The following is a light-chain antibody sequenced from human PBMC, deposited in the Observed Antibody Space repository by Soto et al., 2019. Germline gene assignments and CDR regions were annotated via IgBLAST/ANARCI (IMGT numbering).Light chain of an antibody. CDR1: QNIASY. CDR3: QQRSDWPIT. Sequence: EIVLTQSPATLSLSPGERATLSCRASQNIASYLAWYQQKPGQAPSLLIHGASNRATGIPARFSGSGSGTDFTLTISSLEPEDFAVYYCQQRSDWPITFGQGTRLEIK. CDR2: GAS. J-gene: IGKJ5*01. V-gene: IGKV3-11*01.